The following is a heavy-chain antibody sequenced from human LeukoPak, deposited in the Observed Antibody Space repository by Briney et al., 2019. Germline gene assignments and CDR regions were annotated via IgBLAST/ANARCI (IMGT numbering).Heavy chain of an antibody. CDR1: GFTFDDYG. CDR2: INLNGGST. Sequence: GGSLRLSCAASGFTFDDYGMSWVRQAPGKGLEWVSGINLNGGSTGYADSVKGRFTISRDNAKNSLYLQMNSLRAEDTALYYCARDSDPGYSSGWRAFDYWGQGTLVTVSS. V-gene: IGHV3-20*04. CDR3: ARDSDPGYSSGWRAFDY. J-gene: IGHJ4*02. D-gene: IGHD6-19*01.